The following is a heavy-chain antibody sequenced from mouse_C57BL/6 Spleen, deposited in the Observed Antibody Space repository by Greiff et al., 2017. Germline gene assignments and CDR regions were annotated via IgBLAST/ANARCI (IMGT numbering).Heavy chain of an antibody. V-gene: IGHV5-17*01. CDR3: ARRSYDYDGDYAMDY. CDR1: GFTFSDYG. Sequence: EVQLVESGGGLVKPGGSLKLSCAASGFTFSDYGMHWVRQAPEKGLEWVAYISSGSSTIYYADTVKGRFTISRDNAKNTLFLQMTSLRSEDTAMYYCARRSYDYDGDYAMDYWGQGTSVTVSS. J-gene: IGHJ4*01. CDR2: ISSGSSTI. D-gene: IGHD2-4*01.